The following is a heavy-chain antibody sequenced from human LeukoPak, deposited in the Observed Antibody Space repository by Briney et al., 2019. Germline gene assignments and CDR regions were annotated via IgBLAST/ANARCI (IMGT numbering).Heavy chain of an antibody. CDR3: ARAVATVTGEYFDY. D-gene: IGHD6-13*01. CDR2: IGDHGSGT. J-gene: IGHJ4*02. Sequence: GGSLRLSCAASGFTFSSHWMHWVRQAPGKGLVWVSRIGDHGSGTGYADSVKGRFTISRDNAKHTLYLQMNSLRAEDTAVYYCARAVATVTGEYFDYWGQGILGTGSS. CDR1: GFTFSSHW. V-gene: IGHV3-74*01.